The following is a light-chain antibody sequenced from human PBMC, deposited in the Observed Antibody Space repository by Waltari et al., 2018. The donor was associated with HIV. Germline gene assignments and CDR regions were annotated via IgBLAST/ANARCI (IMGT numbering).Light chain of an antibody. J-gene: IGLJ1*01. Sequence: QSALTQPASVSGSPGQSITISCTGTSSDVGGYNHVSWYQQHPGTAPKLMIFGVSNRPAGVSKRFSGSNSGNTASLTFSGRKAEDEADYCCSSYTRSSTLGVFGTGTKVTVL. V-gene: IGLV2-14*03. CDR2: GVS. CDR3: SSYTRSSTLGV. CDR1: SSDVGGYNH.